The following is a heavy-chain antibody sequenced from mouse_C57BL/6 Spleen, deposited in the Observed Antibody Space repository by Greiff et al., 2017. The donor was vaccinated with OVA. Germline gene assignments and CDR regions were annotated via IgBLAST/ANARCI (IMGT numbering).Heavy chain of an antibody. J-gene: IGHJ2*01. D-gene: IGHD2-2*01. Sequence: QVQLQQSGPELVKPGASVKISCKASGYAFSSSWMNWVKQRPGKGLEWIGRIYPGDGDTNYNGKFKGKATLTADKSSSTAYMQLSSLTSEDSAVYFCARELGYYLDYWGQGTTLTVSS. CDR3: ARELGYYLDY. V-gene: IGHV1-82*01. CDR1: GYAFSSSW. CDR2: IYPGDGDT.